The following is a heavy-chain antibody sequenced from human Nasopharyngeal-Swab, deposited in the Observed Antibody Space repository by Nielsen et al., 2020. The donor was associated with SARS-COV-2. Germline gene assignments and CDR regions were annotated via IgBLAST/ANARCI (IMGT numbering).Heavy chain of an antibody. CDR3: ATLSSSWYEYYLDY. V-gene: IGHV4-39*01. D-gene: IGHD6-13*01. Sequence: SEPLSLTCTVSGGSISSSTYYWAWIRQPPGKGLEWIGSIYYGGSTYYNPSLKSRVTISVDTSKNQFSLKLSSVTAADTAVYYCATLSSSWYEYYLDYWGQGTLVTVSS. J-gene: IGHJ4*02. CDR1: GGSISSSTYY. CDR2: IYYGGST.